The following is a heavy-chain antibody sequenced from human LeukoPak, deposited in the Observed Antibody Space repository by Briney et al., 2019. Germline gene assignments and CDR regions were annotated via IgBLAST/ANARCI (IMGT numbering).Heavy chain of an antibody. J-gene: IGHJ4*02. CDR2: IYYSGST. D-gene: IGHD6-13*01. V-gene: IGHV4-39*01. CDR1: GGSISSSSYY. CDR3: ARVGYSSSWYGLTYFDY. Sequence: SETLSLTCTVSGGSISSSSYYWGWIRQPPGKGLEWIGSIYYSGSTYYNPSLKSRVTISVDTSKNQLSLKLSSVTAADTAVYYCARVGYSSSWYGLTYFDYWGQGTLVTVSS.